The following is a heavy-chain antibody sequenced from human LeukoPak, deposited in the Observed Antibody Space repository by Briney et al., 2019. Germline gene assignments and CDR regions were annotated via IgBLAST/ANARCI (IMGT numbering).Heavy chain of an antibody. D-gene: IGHD3-16*02. CDR3: ARGGPRMITFGGVIVDTPLNY. CDR1: GYTFTSYG. J-gene: IGHJ4*02. V-gene: IGHV1-18*01. Sequence: ASVKVSCKASGYTFTSYGISWVQQAPGQGLEWMGWISAYNGNTNYAQKLQGRVTMTTDTSTSTAYMELRSLRSDDTAVYYCARGGPRMITFGGVIVDTPLNYWGQGTLVTVSS. CDR2: ISAYNGNT.